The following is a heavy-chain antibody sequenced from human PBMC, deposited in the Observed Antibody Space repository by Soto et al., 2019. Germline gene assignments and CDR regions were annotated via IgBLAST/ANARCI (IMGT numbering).Heavy chain of an antibody. Sequence: PGESLKISCKGLGNSFNNWIGWVRQMPGKGLEWVGIIYPGDSDTRYSPSFQGQVTISADKSISTAYLQWSSLKASDTAMYYCARPTYSSGLPPPWFDPWGQGTLVTVSS. CDR1: GNSFNNW. CDR2: IYPGDSDT. V-gene: IGHV5-51*01. D-gene: IGHD6-19*01. J-gene: IGHJ5*02. CDR3: ARPTYSSGLPPPWFDP.